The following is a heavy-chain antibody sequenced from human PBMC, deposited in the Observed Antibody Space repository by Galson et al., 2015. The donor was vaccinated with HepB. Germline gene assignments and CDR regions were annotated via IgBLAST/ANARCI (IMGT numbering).Heavy chain of an antibody. V-gene: IGHV3-48*01. CDR2: ISSSSSTI. CDR3: ARRIGYYFDY. Sequence: SLRLSCAASGFTFSSYSMNWVRQAPGKGLEWVSYISSSSSTIYYADSVKGRFTISRDNAKNSLYLQMNSLRAEDTAVYYCARRIGYYFDYWGQGTLVTVSS. J-gene: IGHJ4*02. CDR1: GFTFSSYS. D-gene: IGHD3-16*02.